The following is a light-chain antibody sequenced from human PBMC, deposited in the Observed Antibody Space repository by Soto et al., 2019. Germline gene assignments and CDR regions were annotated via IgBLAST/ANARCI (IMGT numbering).Light chain of an antibody. CDR2: GAS. Sequence: EIVSTLSPGTLSLSPAERATLSCRASQSVTSSYLAWYQQKPGQAPRLLIYGASSRATGIPDRFSGSGSGTDFTLTISRLEPEDLAVYHCQQYGSPPLTFGGGTKVDI. CDR1: QSVTSSY. V-gene: IGKV3-20*01. CDR3: QQYGSPPLT. J-gene: IGKJ4*01.